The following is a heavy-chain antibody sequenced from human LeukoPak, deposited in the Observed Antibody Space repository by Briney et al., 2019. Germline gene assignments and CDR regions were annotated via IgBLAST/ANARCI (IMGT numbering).Heavy chain of an antibody. D-gene: IGHD6-19*01. J-gene: IGHJ6*02. V-gene: IGHV3-23*01. CDR3: AKGSWLASYYYYGMDV. CDR1: GFTFSSYA. Sequence: GGSLRLSCAASGFTFSSYAMSWVRQAPGKGLEWVSAISGSGGSTYYADSVKGRFTIPRDNSKNTLYLQMNSLRAEGTAVYYCAKGSWLASYYYYGMDVWGQGTLVTVSS. CDR2: ISGSGGST.